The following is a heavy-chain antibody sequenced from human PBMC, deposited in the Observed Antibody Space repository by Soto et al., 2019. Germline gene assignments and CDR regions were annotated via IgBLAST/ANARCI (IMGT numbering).Heavy chain of an antibody. CDR1: GYTFTSYG. Sequence: GASVKVSCKASGYTFTSYGISWVRQAPGQGLEWMGWISAYNGNTNYAQKLQGRVTMTTDTSTSTAYMELRSLRSDDTAVYYCAREVHYDILTGYLPYYYYYGMDVWGQGTTVTVSS. V-gene: IGHV1-18*04. CDR2: ISAYNGNT. CDR3: AREVHYDILTGYLPYYYYYGMDV. J-gene: IGHJ6*02. D-gene: IGHD3-9*01.